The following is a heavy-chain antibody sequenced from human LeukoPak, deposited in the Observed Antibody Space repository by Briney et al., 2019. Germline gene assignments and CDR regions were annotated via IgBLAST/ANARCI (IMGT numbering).Heavy chain of an antibody. CDR2: IIPIFGTA. Sequence: ASVKVSCXASGGTFSSYAISWVRQAHGQGLEWMGGIIPIFGTANYAQKFQGRVTITTDESTSTAYMELSSLRSEDTAVYYCARGPSDSRFLEWLLPRSYYFDYWGQGTLVTVSS. D-gene: IGHD3-3*01. J-gene: IGHJ4*02. CDR1: GGTFSSYA. V-gene: IGHV1-69*05. CDR3: ARGPSDSRFLEWLLPRSYYFDY.